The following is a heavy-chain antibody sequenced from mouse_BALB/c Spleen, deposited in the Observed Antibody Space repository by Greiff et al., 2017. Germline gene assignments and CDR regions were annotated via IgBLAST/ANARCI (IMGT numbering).Heavy chain of an antibody. CDR3: ASNYGSSYWYFDV. J-gene: IGHJ1*01. D-gene: IGHD1-1*01. CDR1: GYSFTGYY. Sequence: EVQLQQSGPDLVKPGASVKISCKASGYSFTGYYMHWVKQSHGKSLEWIGRVNNNNGGTSYNQKFKGKAILTVDKSSCTAYMELRSLTSEDSAVYYYASNYGSSYWYFDVWGAGTTVTVSS. V-gene: IGHV1-26*01. CDR2: VNNNNGGT.